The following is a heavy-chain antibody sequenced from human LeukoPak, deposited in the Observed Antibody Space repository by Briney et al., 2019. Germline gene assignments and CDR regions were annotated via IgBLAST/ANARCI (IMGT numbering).Heavy chain of an antibody. CDR3: ATSGYSSGWYLYAFDI. Sequence: SETLSLTCTVSGGSLSSYYWSWIRQPPGKGLEWIGYIYYSGSTNYNPSLKSRVTISVDTSKNQFSLKLSSVTAADTAVYYCATSGYSSGWYLYAFDIWGQGTMVTVSS. CDR2: IYYSGST. D-gene: IGHD6-19*01. V-gene: IGHV4-59*08. CDR1: GGSLSSYY. J-gene: IGHJ3*02.